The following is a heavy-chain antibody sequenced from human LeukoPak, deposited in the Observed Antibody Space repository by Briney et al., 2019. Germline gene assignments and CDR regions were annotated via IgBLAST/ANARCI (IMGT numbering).Heavy chain of an antibody. CDR1: GGSISSSNYS. J-gene: IGHJ5*02. CDR2: IYYSGIT. Sequence: SETLSLNCAFSGGSISSSNYSWDWIRQPPRKGLEWIATIYYSGITYYNPSLQSRVSTSLDTSKNQFSLKLTSVTAADTAVYYCARAYYYDSSGSLDPWGQGTLVTVSS. D-gene: IGHD3-22*01. CDR3: ARAYYYDSSGSLDP. V-gene: IGHV4-39*07.